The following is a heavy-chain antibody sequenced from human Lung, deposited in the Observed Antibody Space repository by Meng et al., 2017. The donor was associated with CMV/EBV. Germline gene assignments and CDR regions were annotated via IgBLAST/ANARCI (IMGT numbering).Heavy chain of an antibody. V-gene: IGHV1-2*02. Sequence: ASVXVSXKASGYTFSLYYIHWVRQAPGQGLEWMGWINPNTGGTNSAQKFQGRVTITGDTSISTAYMELSRLNSDDTALYYCARERGLGFRGTNDAFDIWGQGTMVTVSS. CDR2: INPNTGGT. D-gene: IGHD3-16*01. CDR3: ARERGLGFRGTNDAFDI. CDR1: GYTFSLYY. J-gene: IGHJ3*02.